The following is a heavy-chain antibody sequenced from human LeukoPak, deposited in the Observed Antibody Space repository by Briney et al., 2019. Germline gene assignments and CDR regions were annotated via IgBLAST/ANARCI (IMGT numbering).Heavy chain of an antibody. J-gene: IGHJ5*02. CDR3: ARSQFYGSGSYQGRWFDP. CDR1: GGSFSGYY. CDR2: INHSGST. D-gene: IGHD3-10*01. V-gene: IGHV4-34*01. Sequence: SETLSLTCAVYGGSFSGYYWSWIRQPPGKGLEWIGEINHSGSTNYNPSLKSRVTISVDTSKNQFSLKLSSVTAADTAVYYCARSQFYGSGSYQGRWFDPWGQGTLVTVSS.